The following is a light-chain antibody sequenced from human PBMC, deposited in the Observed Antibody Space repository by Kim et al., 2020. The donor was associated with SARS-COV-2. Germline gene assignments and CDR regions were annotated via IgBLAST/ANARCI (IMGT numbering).Light chain of an antibody. CDR2: EVS. CDR3: CSYAGSSTYV. Sequence: GKSIPISCTGTSSNVGSYNLVSWYQQHPGKAPKLMIYEVSKRPSGVSNRFSGSKSGNTASLTISGLQAEDEADYYCCSYAGSSTYVFGTGTKVTVL. V-gene: IGLV2-23*02. J-gene: IGLJ1*01. CDR1: SSNVGSYNL.